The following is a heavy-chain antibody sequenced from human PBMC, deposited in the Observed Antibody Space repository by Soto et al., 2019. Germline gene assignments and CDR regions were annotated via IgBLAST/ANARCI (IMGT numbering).Heavy chain of an antibody. V-gene: IGHV1-8*01. CDR3: ARLSWYSGYKLGVDY. CDR2: MNPNSGNT. J-gene: IGHJ4*02. D-gene: IGHD6-13*01. CDR1: GYTFTSYD. Sequence: GASVKVSCKASGYTFTSYDINWVRQATGQGLEWMGWMNPNSGNTGYAQKLQGRVTMTRNTSISTAYMELSSLRSEDTAVYYCARLSWYSGYKLGVDYWGQGTLVTVSS.